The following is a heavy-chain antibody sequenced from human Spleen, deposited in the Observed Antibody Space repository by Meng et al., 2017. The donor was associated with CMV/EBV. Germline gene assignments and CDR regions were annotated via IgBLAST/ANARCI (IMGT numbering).Heavy chain of an antibody. J-gene: IGHJ4*02. CDR1: GGSISSSSYY. CDR3: ARHGGGGVVGY. CDR2: IYYSGST. D-gene: IGHD4-23*01. V-gene: IGHV4-39*01. Sequence: GSLRLSCTVSGGSISSSSYYWGWIRQPPGKGLEWIGSIYYSGSTYYNPSLKSRVTISVDTSKNQFSLKLSSVTAADTAVYYCARHGGGGVVGYWGQGTLVTVSS.